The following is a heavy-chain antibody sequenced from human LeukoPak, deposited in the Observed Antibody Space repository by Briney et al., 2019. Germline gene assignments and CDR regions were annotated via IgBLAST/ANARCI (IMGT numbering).Heavy chain of an antibody. D-gene: IGHD6-19*01. CDR1: GGSISSYY. V-gene: IGHV4-4*07. CDR3: ASDHIAVAGLDY. J-gene: IGHJ4*02. CDR2: IYTSGST. Sequence: SETLSLTCTVSGGSISSYYWSWIRHPAGKGLEWIGRIYTSGSTNYNPSLKSRVTISVDKSKNQFSLKLSSVTAADTAVYYCASDHIAVAGLDYWGQGTLVTVSS.